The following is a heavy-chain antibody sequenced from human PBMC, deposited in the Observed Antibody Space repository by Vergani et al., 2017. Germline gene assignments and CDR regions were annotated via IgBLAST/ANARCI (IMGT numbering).Heavy chain of an antibody. CDR2: LIPIFGTA. J-gene: IGHJ2*01. Sequence: QVQLVQSGAEVKKPRSSVKVSCKASAGTFSSYALSWVRHAPAHGLEWMGGLIPIFGTANYAQKFQGRVTITADESTSTAYMELSSLRSEDTAVYYCARDEHDYYDSSGYYFSPGYFDLWGRGTLVTVSS. CDR1: AGTFSSYA. CDR3: ARDEHDYYDSSGYYFSPGYFDL. V-gene: IGHV1-69*01. D-gene: IGHD3-22*01.